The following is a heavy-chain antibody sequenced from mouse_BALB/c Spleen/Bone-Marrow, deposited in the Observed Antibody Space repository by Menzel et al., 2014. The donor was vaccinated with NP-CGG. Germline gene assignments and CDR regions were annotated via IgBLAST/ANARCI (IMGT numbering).Heavy chain of an antibody. J-gene: IGHJ3*01. Sequence: EVQLQQSGAELVKPGASVKLSCTASGFNIKDTFMHWVKQRPEQGLEWIGRIDPANGITKYDPKFQGKATITADTSSXTAYLQLSSLTSEDTAVYYCAAYYYGRGGFAYWGQGTLVTVSA. CDR1: GFNIKDTF. D-gene: IGHD1-1*01. CDR2: IDPANGIT. V-gene: IGHV14-3*02. CDR3: AAYYYGRGGFAY.